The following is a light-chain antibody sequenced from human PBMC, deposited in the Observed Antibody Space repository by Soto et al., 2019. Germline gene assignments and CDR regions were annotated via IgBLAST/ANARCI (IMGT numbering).Light chain of an antibody. V-gene: IGKV1-5*01. CDR2: DAS. Sequence: DIQMTQSPSTLSASVGDRVTITCRASQSIRSWLAWYQQKPGKAPQLSIYDASNLESGVPSRFSGSGSGTEFTLTISSLQPDDFATYYCQQYDSFSKTFGRGTKVEVK. J-gene: IGKJ1*01. CDR3: QQYDSFSKT. CDR1: QSIRSW.